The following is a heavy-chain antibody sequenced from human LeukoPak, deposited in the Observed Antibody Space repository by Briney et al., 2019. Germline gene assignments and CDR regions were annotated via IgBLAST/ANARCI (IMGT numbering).Heavy chain of an antibody. J-gene: IGHJ4*02. CDR3: ARDFRFVVYYFDY. CDR1: GYSISSGYY. CDR2: IYASGST. Sequence: PSETLSLTCTVSGYSISSGYYWGWIRQPAGKGLEWIGRIYASGSTNYNPSLKSRVTISVDTSKNQFSLKLRSVTAADTAVYYCARDFRFVVYYFDYWGQGTLVTVSS. V-gene: IGHV4-38-2*02. D-gene: IGHD3-10*01.